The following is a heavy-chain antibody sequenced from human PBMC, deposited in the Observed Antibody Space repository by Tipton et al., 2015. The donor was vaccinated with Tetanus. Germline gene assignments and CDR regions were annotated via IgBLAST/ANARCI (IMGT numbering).Heavy chain of an antibody. V-gene: IGHV3-33*01. CDR3: ARGGSSTNLDY. Sequence: SLRLSCAASGFTFSSYGMHLVRQAPGKGLEWVAVIWYDGSNKYYADSVKGRFTISRDNSKNTLYLQMNSLRAEDTAVYYCARGGSSTNLDYWGQGTLVTVSS. CDR1: GFTFSSYG. CDR2: IWYDGSNK. D-gene: IGHD6-13*01. J-gene: IGHJ4*02.